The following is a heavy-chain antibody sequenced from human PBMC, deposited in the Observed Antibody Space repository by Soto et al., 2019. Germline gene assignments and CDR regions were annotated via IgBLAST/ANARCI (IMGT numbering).Heavy chain of an antibody. J-gene: IGHJ6*02. Sequence: SETLSLTCTVSGGSISSGDYYWSWIRQPPGKGLEWIGYIYYSGSTYYNPSLKSRVTISVDTSKNQFSLKLSSVTAADTAVYYCATDGRVLRFLERLSTDPPDGMDVWGQGTTVTVSS. CDR3: ATDGRVLRFLERLSTDPPDGMDV. D-gene: IGHD3-3*01. CDR2: IYYSGST. CDR1: GGSISSGDYY. V-gene: IGHV4-30-4*01.